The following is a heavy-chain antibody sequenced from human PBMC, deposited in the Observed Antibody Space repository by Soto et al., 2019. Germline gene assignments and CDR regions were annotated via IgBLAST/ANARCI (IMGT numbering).Heavy chain of an antibody. J-gene: IGHJ6*02. CDR1: GGSFSGYY. V-gene: IGHV4-34*01. Sequence: VSLTCAVYGGSFSGYYWSWIRQPPGKGLEWIGEINHSGSTNYNPSLKSRVTISVDTSKNQFSLKLSSVTAADTAAYYCATDILTGYYDGMDVWGQGTTVTVSS. CDR3: ATDILTGYYDGMDV. CDR2: INHSGST. D-gene: IGHD3-9*01.